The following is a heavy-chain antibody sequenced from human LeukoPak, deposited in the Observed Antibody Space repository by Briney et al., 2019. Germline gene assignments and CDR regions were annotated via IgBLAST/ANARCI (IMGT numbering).Heavy chain of an antibody. CDR1: GYTFTSYG. CDR2: ISAYNGNT. J-gene: IGHJ4*02. Sequence: AASVKVSCKASGYTFTSYGISWVRQAPGQGLEWMGWISAYNGNTNYAQKLQGRVTMTTDTSTSTAYMELRSLRSDDTAVYYCARGLSAYDFWSGYYYYFDYRGQGTLVTVSS. CDR3: ARGLSAYDFWSGYYYYFDY. V-gene: IGHV1-18*01. D-gene: IGHD3-3*01.